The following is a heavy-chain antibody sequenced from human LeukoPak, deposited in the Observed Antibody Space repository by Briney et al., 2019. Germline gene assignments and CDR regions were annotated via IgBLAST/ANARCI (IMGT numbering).Heavy chain of an antibody. CDR1: GGSISTITYY. CDR3: AKDITWLHAGGFDY. J-gene: IGHJ4*02. CDR2: IKQDGSEK. D-gene: IGHD1-14*01. Sequence: ETLSLTCTVSGGSISTITYYWGWVRQAPGRGLEWVANIKQDGSEKYYVDSVKGRFTISRDNSKNSLYLQMNSLRTEDTALYYCAKDITWLHAGGFDYWGQGTLVTVSS. V-gene: IGHV3-7*03.